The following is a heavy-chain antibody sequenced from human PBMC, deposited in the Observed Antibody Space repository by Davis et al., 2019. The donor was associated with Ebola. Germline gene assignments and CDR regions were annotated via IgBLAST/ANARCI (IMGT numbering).Heavy chain of an antibody. V-gene: IGHV4-59*01. CDR3: ARAGGIVVVPAAIKSYYGMDV. CDR1: GGSISSYY. Sequence: SETLSLTCTVSGGSISSYYWSWIRQPPGKGLEWIGYIYYSGSTNYNPSLKSRVTISVDTSKNQFSLQLSSVTAADTAVYYCARAGGIVVVPAAIKSYYGMDVWGQGATVTVSS. CDR2: IYYSGST. J-gene: IGHJ6*02. D-gene: IGHD2-2*02.